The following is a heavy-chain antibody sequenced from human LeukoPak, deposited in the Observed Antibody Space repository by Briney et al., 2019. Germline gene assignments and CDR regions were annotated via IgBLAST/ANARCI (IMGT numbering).Heavy chain of an antibody. Sequence: GGSLRLSCAASRFTFDDYAMHWVRQAPGKGLEWVSGISWNSAGIGYADSVKGRFTISRDNAKNSLYLRMNSLRAEDTALYYCAKSVRAGRDGMDVWGQGTTVTVSS. D-gene: IGHD2-8*02. V-gene: IGHV3-9*01. CDR3: AKSVRAGRDGMDV. J-gene: IGHJ6*02. CDR1: RFTFDDYA. CDR2: ISWNSAGI.